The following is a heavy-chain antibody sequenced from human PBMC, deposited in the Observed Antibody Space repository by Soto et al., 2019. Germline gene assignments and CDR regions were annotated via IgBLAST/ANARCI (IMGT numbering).Heavy chain of an antibody. CDR3: AIDRSADCLVQYSQH. D-gene: IGHD2-21*02. Sequence: GGSLRLSCAASGFIFTSYSMVWVRQAPGKGLEWVSSISSRSDSIYYADSVKGRFTISRDNAQNSLYLQMNSLTSEDTAVYYCAIDRSADCLVQYSQHWLPGTLVTVSS. V-gene: IGHV3-21*01. CDR2: ISSRSDSI. CDR1: GFIFTSYS. J-gene: IGHJ1*01.